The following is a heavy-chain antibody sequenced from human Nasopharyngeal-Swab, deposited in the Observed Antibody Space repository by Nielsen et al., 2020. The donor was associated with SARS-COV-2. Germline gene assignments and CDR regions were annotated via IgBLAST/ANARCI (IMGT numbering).Heavy chain of an antibody. V-gene: IGHV3-11*06. CDR2: ISSGSTYT. CDR3: AKGVSSRSYMDV. J-gene: IGHJ6*03. Sequence: GGSLRPSCVASGFPFNDFYMNWIRQAPGKGLEWVSYISSGSTYTNYADSVKGRFTVSRDNAKKTLYLQLNSLRVDDTAVYYCAKGVSSRSYMDVWGIGTTVIVSS. D-gene: IGHD6-6*01. CDR1: GFPFNDFY.